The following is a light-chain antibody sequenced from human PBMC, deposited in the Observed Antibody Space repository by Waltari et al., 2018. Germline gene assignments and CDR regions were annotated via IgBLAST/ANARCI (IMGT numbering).Light chain of an antibody. CDR2: KAS. Sequence: DIEITQSPSTLSASVGKRVNLPFQASQSISSGLDWYQQKPGKAPNLLPYKASNLESGVPSRFSGSGAGTEFTFTFSSLQPDDFAIYYCQQYHIYPIPFGQGSRLEI. CDR3: QQYHIYPIP. CDR1: QSISSG. V-gene: IGKV1-5*03. J-gene: IGKJ5*01.